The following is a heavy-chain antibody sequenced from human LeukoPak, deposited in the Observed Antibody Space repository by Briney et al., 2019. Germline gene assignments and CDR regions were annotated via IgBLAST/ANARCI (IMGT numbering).Heavy chain of an antibody. D-gene: IGHD5-18*01. Sequence: GGSLRLSRAASEFTFSSYSMNWVRQAPGKGLEWVSSISSSSSYIYYADSVKGRFTISRDNAKNSLYLQMNSLRAEDTAVYYCARDLKVDTAMVSIRNGLDYWGQGTLVTVSS. CDR3: ARDLKVDTAMVSIRNGLDY. V-gene: IGHV3-21*01. J-gene: IGHJ4*02. CDR2: ISSSSSYI. CDR1: EFTFSSYS.